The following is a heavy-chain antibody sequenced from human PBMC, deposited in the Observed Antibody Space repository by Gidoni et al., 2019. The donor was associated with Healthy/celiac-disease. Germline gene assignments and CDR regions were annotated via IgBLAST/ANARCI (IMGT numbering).Heavy chain of an antibody. CDR1: GYTFTSYY. D-gene: IGHD3-10*01. CDR3: ARDLWGNHSKLWFGWGFDY. CDR2: INPSGGST. Sequence: QVQLVPSGAEVQKPGASVKVSCKASGYTFTSYYMHWVRQAPGQGFEWMGIINPSGGSTSYAQKFQGRVTMTRDTSTSTVYMELSSLRSEDTAVYYCARDLWGNHSKLWFGWGFDYWGQGTLVTVSS. V-gene: IGHV1-46*01. J-gene: IGHJ4*02.